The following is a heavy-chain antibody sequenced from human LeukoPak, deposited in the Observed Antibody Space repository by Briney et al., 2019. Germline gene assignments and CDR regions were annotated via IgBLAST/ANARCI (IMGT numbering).Heavy chain of an antibody. CDR1: GGSFSGYY. CDR2: INHSGST. J-gene: IGHJ3*02. CDR3: ARASMIYAFDI. V-gene: IGHV4-34*01. D-gene: IGHD3-22*01. Sequence: PSETLSLTCAVYGGSFSGYYWSWIRQPPGKGLEWIGEINHSGSTNYNPSLKSRVTISVDTSKNQFSLKLSSVAAADTAVYYCARASMIYAFDIWGQGTMVTVSS.